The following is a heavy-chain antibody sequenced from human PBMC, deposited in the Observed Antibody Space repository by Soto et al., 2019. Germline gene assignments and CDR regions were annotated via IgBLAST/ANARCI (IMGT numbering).Heavy chain of an antibody. Sequence: GGSLRLSCAASGFTFSSYGMHWVRQAPGKGLEWVAVIWYDGSNKYYADSVKGRFTISRDNSKNTLYLQMNSLRAEDTAVYYCARDTGAGQWLPPFYYYMDVWGKGTTVTVSS. CDR2: IWYDGSNK. J-gene: IGHJ6*03. CDR3: ARDTGAGQWLPPFYYYMDV. V-gene: IGHV3-33*01. D-gene: IGHD6-19*01. CDR1: GFTFSSYG.